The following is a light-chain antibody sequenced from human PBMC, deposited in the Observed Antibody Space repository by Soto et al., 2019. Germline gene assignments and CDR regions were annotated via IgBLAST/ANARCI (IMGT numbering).Light chain of an antibody. CDR2: AVS. CDR3: TSYTPSSTYV. Sequence: QSALTQPASVSGSPGQSITISCTGTSSDVGNYDYVSWYQQYPGKAPKLMIYAVSRRPSGVSNRFSGSKSGNTASLTISGIQAEDEADYYCTSYTPSSTYVFGTGTKLTVL. CDR1: SSDVGNYDY. J-gene: IGLJ1*01. V-gene: IGLV2-14*03.